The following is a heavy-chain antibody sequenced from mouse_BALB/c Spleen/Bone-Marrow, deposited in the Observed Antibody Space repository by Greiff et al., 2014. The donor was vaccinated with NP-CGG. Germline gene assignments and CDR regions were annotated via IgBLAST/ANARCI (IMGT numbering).Heavy chain of an antibody. J-gene: IGHJ4*01. CDR2: IYPGNVNT. Sequence: QVQLQQSGPELVKPGASVRISCKASGYTFTSYYIHWVKQRPGQGLEWIGRIYPGNVNTKYNEKFKGKATLTADKSSSTAYMQFSSLTSEDSAVYFCARDTMDYWGQGTSVTVSS. V-gene: IGHV1S56*01. CDR1: GYTFTSYY. CDR3: ARDTMDY.